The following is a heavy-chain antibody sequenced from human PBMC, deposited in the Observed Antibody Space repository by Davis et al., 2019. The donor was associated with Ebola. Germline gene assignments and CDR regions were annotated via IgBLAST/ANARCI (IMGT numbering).Heavy chain of an antibody. CDR2: IVPLVDMA. CDR3: SRDLKSEAHTFDY. Sequence: AASVTVPRMASHGTFSRYTFSWVRQAPGQGLEWMGRIVPLVDMANYAQRFQGRVTLTADKSTSTAYMELNSLRSDDTAVYYYSRDLKSEAHTFDYWGQGTLVTVSS. CDR1: HGTFSRYT. J-gene: IGHJ4*02. V-gene: IGHV1-69*04.